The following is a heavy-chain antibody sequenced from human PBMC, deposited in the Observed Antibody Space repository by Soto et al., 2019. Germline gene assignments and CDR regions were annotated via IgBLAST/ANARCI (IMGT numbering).Heavy chain of an antibody. CDR3: ARVRIVVVANYPGDYYGMDV. J-gene: IGHJ6*02. CDR1: GFTFSSCS. CDR2: ISSSGSTI. V-gene: IGHV3-48*04. D-gene: IGHD2-21*01. Sequence: GGSLRLSCASSGFTFSSCSMNWVRQAPGKGLEWVSYISSSGSTIYYADSVKGRFTISRDNAKNSLYLQMNGLRAEDTAVYYCARVRIVVVANYPGDYYGMDVWGQGTTVTVSS.